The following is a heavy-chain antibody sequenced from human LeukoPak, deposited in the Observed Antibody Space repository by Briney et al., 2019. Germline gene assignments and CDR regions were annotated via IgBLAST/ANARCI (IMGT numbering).Heavy chain of an antibody. CDR1: GGSISSSSYY. D-gene: IGHD6-13*01. CDR2: IYHSGST. CDR3: ASVIGAVPNWFDP. J-gene: IGHJ5*02. V-gene: IGHV4-39*01. Sequence: SETLSLTCTVSGGSISSSSYYWGWIRQPPGKGLEWIGSIYHSGSTYYNPSLKSRVTISVDTSKNQFSLKLSSVTAADTAVYYCASVIGAVPNWFDPWGQGTLVTVSS.